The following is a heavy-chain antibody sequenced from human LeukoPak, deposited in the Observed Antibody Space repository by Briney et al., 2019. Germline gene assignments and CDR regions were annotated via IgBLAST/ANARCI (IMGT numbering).Heavy chain of an antibody. CDR3: ARAIDYGSGSYLLDY. CDR2: INPNGGGT. J-gene: IGHJ4*02. D-gene: IGHD3-10*01. CDR1: GYTFTGYY. Sequence: GASVKVSCKASGYTFTGYYIHWVRQAPGQGLEWMGGINPNGGGTNYPQKFQGRVTMTRDMSISTAYMELSRLRSDDTAVYYCARAIDYGSGSYLLDYWGQGTLVTVSS. V-gene: IGHV1-2*02.